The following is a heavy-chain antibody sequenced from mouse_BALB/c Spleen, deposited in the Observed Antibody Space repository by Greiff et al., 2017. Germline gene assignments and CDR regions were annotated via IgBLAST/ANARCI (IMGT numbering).Heavy chain of an antibody. CDR1: GYSFTGYY. J-gene: IGHJ2*01. CDR3: ARRGGLRDYFDY. CDR2: INPYNGAT. V-gene: IGHV1-31*01. D-gene: IGHD2-2*01. Sequence: LQLKESGPELVKPGASVKISCKASGYSFTGYYMHWVKQSHVKSLEWIGRINPYNGATSYNQNFKDKASLTVDKSSSTAYMELHSLTSEDSAVYYCARRGGLRDYFDYWGQGTTLTVSS.